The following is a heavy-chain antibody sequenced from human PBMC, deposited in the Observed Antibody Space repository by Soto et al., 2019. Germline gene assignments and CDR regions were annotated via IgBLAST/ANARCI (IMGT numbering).Heavy chain of an antibody. CDR2: INHSGST. J-gene: IGHJ6*03. V-gene: IGHV4-34*01. D-gene: IGHD3-3*01. CDR1: GGSFSGYY. Sequence: SETLSLTCAVYGGSFSGYYWSWIRQPPGKGLEWIGEINHSGSTNYNPSLKSRVTISVDTSKNQFSLKLSSVTAADTAVYYCAGPVNYDFWSGYSVRNDYYYYMDVWGKGTTVTVSS. CDR3: AGPVNYDFWSGYSVRNDYYYYMDV.